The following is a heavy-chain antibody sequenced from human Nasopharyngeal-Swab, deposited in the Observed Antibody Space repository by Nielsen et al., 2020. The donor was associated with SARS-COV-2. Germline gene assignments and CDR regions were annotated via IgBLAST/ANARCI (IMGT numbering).Heavy chain of an antibody. J-gene: IGHJ4*02. D-gene: IGHD6-19*01. V-gene: IGHV1-8*01. Sequence: ASVKVSCKASGYTFTSYDINWVRQATGQGLVWMGWMNPNSGNTGYAQKFQGRVTMTRNTSISTAYMELSCLRSEDTAVYYCARGKRIAVAGNDVPRQQYYFDYWGQGTLVTVSS. CDR3: ARGKRIAVAGNDVPRQQYYFDY. CDR1: GYTFTSYD. CDR2: MNPNSGNT.